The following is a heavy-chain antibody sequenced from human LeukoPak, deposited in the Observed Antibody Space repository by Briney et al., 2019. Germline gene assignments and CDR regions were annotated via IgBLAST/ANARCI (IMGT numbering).Heavy chain of an antibody. CDR1: GGSFIGYY. V-gene: IGHV4-34*01. CDR2: INHSGST. J-gene: IGHJ4*02. CDR3: ARLSIAARWWADY. Sequence: SETLSLTCAVYGGSFIGYYWSGIRQPPGKGRGWIGEINHSGSTNYNPSLKSRVTISVDTSKNQFSLKLSSVTAADTAVYYCARLSIAARWWADYWGQGTLVTVSS. D-gene: IGHD6-6*01.